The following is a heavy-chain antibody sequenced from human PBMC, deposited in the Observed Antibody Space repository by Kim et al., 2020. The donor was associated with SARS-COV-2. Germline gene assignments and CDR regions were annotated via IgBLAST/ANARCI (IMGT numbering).Heavy chain of an antibody. Sequence: ASVKVSCKASGYTFTSYYMHWVRQAPGQGLEWMGIINPSGGSTSYAQKFQGRVTMTRDTSTSTVYMELSSLRSEDTAVYYCAREGLNYGSGRDNWFDPWGQGTLVTVSS. CDR1: GYTFTSYY. J-gene: IGHJ5*02. CDR2: INPSGGST. V-gene: IGHV1-46*01. D-gene: IGHD3-10*01. CDR3: AREGLNYGSGRDNWFDP.